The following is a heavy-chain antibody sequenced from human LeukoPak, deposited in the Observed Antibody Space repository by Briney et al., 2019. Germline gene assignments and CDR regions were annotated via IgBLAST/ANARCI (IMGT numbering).Heavy chain of an antibody. CDR1: GGSISSSY. D-gene: IGHD2-15*01. CDR3: ARDPPGYCSGGSCFSKYYFDY. Sequence: SETLSLTCTVSGGSISSSYWSWIRQPPGKGLEWIGYIYYSGNTNYNPSLKSRVTISVDTSKNQFSLKLTSVTAADTAVYYCARDPPGYCSGGSCFSKYYFDYWGQGTLVTVSS. CDR2: IYYSGNT. V-gene: IGHV4-59*01. J-gene: IGHJ4*02.